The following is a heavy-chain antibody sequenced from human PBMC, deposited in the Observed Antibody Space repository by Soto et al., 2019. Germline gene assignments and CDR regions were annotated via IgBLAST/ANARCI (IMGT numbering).Heavy chain of an antibody. CDR1: VGSISSGGYY. Sequence: QVQLQESGPGLVKPSQTLSLTCTVSVGSISSGGYYWSWIRQHPGKGLEWIGYIYYSGSTYYNPCLESRVTISLDTSKNQFSLKLSSVTAADTAVYYCGRVFCGGNCYPNYWGQGTLVTVSS. D-gene: IGHD2-21*02. J-gene: IGHJ4*02. CDR3: GRVFCGGNCYPNY. CDR2: IYYSGST. V-gene: IGHV4-31*03.